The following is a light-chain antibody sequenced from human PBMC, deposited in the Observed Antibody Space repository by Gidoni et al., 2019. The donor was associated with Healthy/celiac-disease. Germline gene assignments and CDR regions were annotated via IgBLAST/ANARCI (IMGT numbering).Light chain of an antibody. CDR2: LGS. J-gene: IGKJ1*01. CDR3: MQALQTPWT. CDR1: QSLLHSNGYNY. V-gene: IGKV2-28*01. Sequence: IVMTQSPLSLPVTPGEPASISCRSSQSLLHSNGYNYLDWYLQKPGQSPQLLIYLGSNRASGVPDRFSGSGSGTDFTLKISRVEAEDFGVYYCMQALQTPWTFGQGTKVEIK.